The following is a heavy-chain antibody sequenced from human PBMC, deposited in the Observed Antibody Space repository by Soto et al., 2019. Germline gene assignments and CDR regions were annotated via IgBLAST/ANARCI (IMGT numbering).Heavy chain of an antibody. CDR1: GYTFTSYD. V-gene: IGHV1-8*01. CDR3: ARGLYGDYHYYYYMDV. Sequence: ASVKVSCKASGYTFTSYDINWVRRATGQGLEWMGWMNPNSGNTGYAQKFQGRVTMTRNTSISTAYMELSSLRSEDTAVYYCARGLYGDYHYYYYMDVWGKGTTVTVSS. D-gene: IGHD4-17*01. CDR2: MNPNSGNT. J-gene: IGHJ6*03.